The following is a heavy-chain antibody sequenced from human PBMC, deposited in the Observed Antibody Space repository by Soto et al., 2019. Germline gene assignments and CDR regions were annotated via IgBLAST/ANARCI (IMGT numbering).Heavy chain of an antibody. D-gene: IGHD3-22*01. V-gene: IGHV3-15*01. CDR2: IKSKTDGGTT. CDR1: GFTFSNAW. J-gene: IGHJ1*01. Sequence: GGSLRLSCAASGFTFSNAWMSWVRQAPGKGLEWVGRIKSKTDGGTTDYAAPVKGRFTISRDDSKNTLYLQMNSLKTEDTAVYYCTTLRLIVVVISAEYFQHWGQGTLVTVSS. CDR3: TTLRLIVVVISAEYFQH.